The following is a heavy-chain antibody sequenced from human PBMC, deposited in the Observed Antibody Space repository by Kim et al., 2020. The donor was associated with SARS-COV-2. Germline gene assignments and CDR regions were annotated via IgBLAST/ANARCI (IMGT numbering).Heavy chain of an antibody. CDR3: AKESGSGSYYAWTYYYYGMDV. CDR1: GFTFSSYG. CDR2: ISCDGSNK. J-gene: IGHJ6*02. D-gene: IGHD3-10*01. Sequence: GGSLRLSCAASGFTFSSYGMHWVRQAPGKGLEWVAAISCDGSNKYYADSVKGRFTISRDNSKNTLYLQMNSLRAEDTAVYYCAKESGSGSYYAWTYYYYGMDVWGQGTTVTVSS. V-gene: IGHV3-30*18.